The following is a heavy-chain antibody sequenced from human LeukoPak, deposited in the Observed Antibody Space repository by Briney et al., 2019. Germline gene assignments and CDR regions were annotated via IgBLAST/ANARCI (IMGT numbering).Heavy chain of an antibody. J-gene: IGHJ4*02. CDR3: ARDIIRSCSWYTYYFDY. CDR2: ISSSSSYI. V-gene: IGHV3-21*01. CDR1: GFTFSSYS. Sequence: GGSLRLSCAASGFTFSSYSMNWVRQAPGKGLEWVSSISSSSSYIYYADSVKGRFTISRDNAKNSLYLQMNSLRAEDTAVYYCARDIIRSCSWYTYYFDYWGQGTLVTVSS. D-gene: IGHD6-13*01.